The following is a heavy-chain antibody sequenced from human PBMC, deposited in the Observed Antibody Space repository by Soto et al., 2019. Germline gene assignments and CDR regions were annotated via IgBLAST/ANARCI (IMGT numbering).Heavy chain of an antibody. CDR1: GFTFDDYA. CDR3: AKDLYSSSWGHDAFDI. CDR2: ISWNSGSI. J-gene: IGHJ3*02. D-gene: IGHD6-13*01. Sequence: EVQLVESGGGLVQPGRSLRLSCAASGFTFDDYAMHWVRQAPGKGLEWVSGISWNSGSIGYADSVKGRFTISRDNAKNSLYLQMNSLRAEDTALYYCAKDLYSSSWGHDAFDIWGQGTMVTVSS. V-gene: IGHV3-9*01.